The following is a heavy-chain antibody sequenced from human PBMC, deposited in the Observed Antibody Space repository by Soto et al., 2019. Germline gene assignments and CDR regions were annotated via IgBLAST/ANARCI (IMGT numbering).Heavy chain of an antibody. CDR2: ISSSSSYI. CDR1: SFSFNTYT. CDR3: ARVGRTDYASGNYYYYGMDV. J-gene: IGHJ6*02. V-gene: IGHV3-21*01. D-gene: IGHD3-10*01. Sequence: GGALRLSSTTPSFSFNTYTIPWGPPGPGEGGGGVSSISSSSSYIYYADSLKGRFTISRDNAKNSLFLQMNSLRADDTAVYYCARVGRTDYASGNYYYYGMDVWGQGTTVTVSS.